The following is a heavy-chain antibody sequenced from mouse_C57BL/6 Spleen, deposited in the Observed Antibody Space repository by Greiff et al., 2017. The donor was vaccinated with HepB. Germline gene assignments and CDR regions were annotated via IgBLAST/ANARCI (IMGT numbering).Heavy chain of an antibody. V-gene: IGHV5-17*01. CDR3: ASYYYGSSYPDYYAMDY. Sequence: EVQWVESGGGLVKPGGSLKLSCAASGFTFSDYGMHWVRQAPEKGLEWVAYISSGSSTIYYAVTVKGRFTISRDNAKNTLFLQMTSLRSEDTAMYYCASYYYGSSYPDYYAMDYWGQGTSVTVSS. D-gene: IGHD1-1*01. J-gene: IGHJ4*01. CDR2: ISSGSSTI. CDR1: GFTFSDYG.